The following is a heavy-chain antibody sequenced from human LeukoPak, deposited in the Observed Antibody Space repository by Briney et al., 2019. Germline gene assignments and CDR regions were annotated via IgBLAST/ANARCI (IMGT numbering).Heavy chain of an antibody. V-gene: IGHV1-69*04. CDR1: GGTFSSYA. CDR2: IIPILGIA. CDR3: ARDRARIAAAGDY. D-gene: IGHD6-13*01. Sequence: SVKVSCKASGGTFSSYAISWVRQAPGQGLEWMGRIIPILGIANYAQKFQGRVTITADKSTSTAYMELSRLRSDDTAVYYCARDRARIAAAGDYWGQGTLVTVSS. J-gene: IGHJ4*02.